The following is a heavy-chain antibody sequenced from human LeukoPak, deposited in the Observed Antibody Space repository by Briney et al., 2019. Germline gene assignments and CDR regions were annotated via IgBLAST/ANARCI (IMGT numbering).Heavy chain of an antibody. CDR1: GYTFTGYY. CDR2: INPNSGGT. D-gene: IGHD1-26*01. Sequence: ASVKVSCKASGYTFTGYYMHWVRQAPGQGLEWMGWINPNSGGTNYAQKFQGRVTITRDMSTSTAYMELSSLRSEDTAVYYCAAGVGATPDFDYWGQGTLVTVSS. V-gene: IGHV1-2*02. J-gene: IGHJ4*02. CDR3: AAGVGATPDFDY.